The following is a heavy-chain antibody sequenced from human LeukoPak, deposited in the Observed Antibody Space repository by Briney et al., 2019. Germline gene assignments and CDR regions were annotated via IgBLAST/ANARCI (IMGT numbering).Heavy chain of an antibody. CDR2: IIPILGIA. CDR1: GGTFSSYA. D-gene: IGHD6-6*01. CDR3: ARADHGSSPAYVYNWFDP. V-gene: IGHV1-69*04. J-gene: IGHJ5*02. Sequence: GASVKVSCKASGGTFSSYAISWVRQAPGQGLEWMGRIIPILGIANYAQKFQGRVTITADKSTSTAYMELGSLRSEDTAVYYCARADHGSSPAYVYNWFDPWGQGTLVTVSS.